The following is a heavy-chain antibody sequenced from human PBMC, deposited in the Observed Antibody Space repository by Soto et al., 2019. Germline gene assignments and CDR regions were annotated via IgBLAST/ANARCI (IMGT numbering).Heavy chain of an antibody. CDR2: ISTSGETT. V-gene: IGHV3-23*01. D-gene: IGHD4-17*01. CDR3: ANDKYGSGDYGRFDF. J-gene: IGHJ4*02. CDR1: GFTFGAYA. Sequence: EVQLLESGGGLIQPGGSLRLSCAASGFTFGAYAMSWVRRGPGKGLEWVSSISTSGETTYYADSVKGRFTVSRDNSYNTLFLEMDSLRVDDAAIDYCANDKYGSGDYGRFDFWGQGSLVTVSS.